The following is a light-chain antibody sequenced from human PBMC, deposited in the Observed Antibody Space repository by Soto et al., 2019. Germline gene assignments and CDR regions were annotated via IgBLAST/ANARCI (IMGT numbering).Light chain of an antibody. CDR3: CSYSTTTSMI. Sequence: QSVLTQPASVSGSPGQSITISCTGTSSDVGNSNLVSWYQHHPHKPPKLVIYEATKRPSGVSSRFSGSKSGNTASLTISGLQAEYEADYYCCSYSTTTSMIFGGGTKLTVL. CDR2: EAT. J-gene: IGLJ2*01. CDR1: SSDVGNSNL. V-gene: IGLV2-23*01.